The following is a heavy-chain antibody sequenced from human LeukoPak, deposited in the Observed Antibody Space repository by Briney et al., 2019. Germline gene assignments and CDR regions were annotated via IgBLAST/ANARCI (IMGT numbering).Heavy chain of an antibody. Sequence: GESLKISCKGSGYSFTSYWIGWVRQMPGKGLEWMGIIYPGDSDTRYSPSFQGQVTISADKSISTAYLQWSSLKASDTATYYCARRGKTTQYGMDVWGQGTTVTVSS. CDR2: IYPGDSDT. CDR3: ARRGKTTQYGMDV. D-gene: IGHD2-15*01. V-gene: IGHV5-51*01. J-gene: IGHJ6*02. CDR1: GYSFTSYW.